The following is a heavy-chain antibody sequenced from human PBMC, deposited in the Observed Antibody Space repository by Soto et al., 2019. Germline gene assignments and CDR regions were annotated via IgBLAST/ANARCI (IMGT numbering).Heavy chain of an antibody. CDR1: GFTFTSSA. CDR2: IVVGSGNT. V-gene: IGHV1-58*02. CDR3: AADRSAARLGFDY. D-gene: IGHD6-6*01. J-gene: IGHJ4*02. Sequence: ASVKVSCKASGFTFTSSAMQWVRQARGQRLEWIGWIVVGSGNTNYAQKFQERVTITRDMSTSTAYMELSSLRSEDTAVYYCAADRSAARLGFDYWGQGTLVTVSS.